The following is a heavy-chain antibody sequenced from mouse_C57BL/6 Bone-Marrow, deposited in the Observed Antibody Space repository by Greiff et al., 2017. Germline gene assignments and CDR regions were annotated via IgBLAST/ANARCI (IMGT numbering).Heavy chain of an antibody. Sequence: VKLMESGAELVRPGTSVKMSCKASGYTFTNYWIGWAKQRPGHGLEWIGDIYPGGGYTNYNEKFKGKATLTADKSSSTAYMQFSSLTSEDSAIYYCARSAGTWYFDYWGQGTTLTVSS. CDR3: ARSAGTWYFDY. V-gene: IGHV1-63*01. CDR1: GYTFTNYW. CDR2: IYPGGGYT. D-gene: IGHD4-1*01. J-gene: IGHJ2*01.